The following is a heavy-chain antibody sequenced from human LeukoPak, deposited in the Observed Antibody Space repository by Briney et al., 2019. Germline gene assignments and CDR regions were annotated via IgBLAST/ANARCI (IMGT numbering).Heavy chain of an antibody. J-gene: IGHJ6*03. CDR1: GFTFSTFW. CDR3: ARVARGDYYYYYMDV. CDR2: ISNDGSTT. D-gene: IGHD3-10*01. Sequence: GGSLRLSCAASGFTFSTFWMHWVRQTPGKGLVWVSRISNDGSTTHYADSVKGRFTISRDNAKNTLYLQMNSLRAEDTALYYCARVARGDYYYYYMDVWGKGTTVTVSS. V-gene: IGHV3-74*01.